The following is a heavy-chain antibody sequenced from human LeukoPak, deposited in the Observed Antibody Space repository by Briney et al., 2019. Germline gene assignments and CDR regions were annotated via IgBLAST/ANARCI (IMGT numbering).Heavy chain of an antibody. J-gene: IGHJ4*02. Sequence: GGSLRLSCAASGFTFSSYSMNWVRQAPGKGLEWVSSISSSSSYIYYADSVKGRFTISRDNAKNSLYLQMNSLRAEDAAVYYCANQVAAGNGQWGQGTLVTVSS. D-gene: IGHD6-13*01. CDR1: GFTFSSYS. V-gene: IGHV3-21*04. CDR2: ISSSSSYI. CDR3: ANQVAAGNGQ.